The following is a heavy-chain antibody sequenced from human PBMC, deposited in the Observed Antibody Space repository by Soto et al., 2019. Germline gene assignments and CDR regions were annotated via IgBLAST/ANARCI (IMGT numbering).Heavy chain of an antibody. CDR3: AKSLGYCGNTNCRSIYYFDY. CDR1: GFTFSDYY. V-gene: IGHV3-11*01. CDR2: ISSSGSTT. D-gene: IGHD2-2*01. J-gene: IGHJ4*02. Sequence: GGSLRLSCAASGFTFSDYYMSWIRQAPGKGLEWVSYISSSGSTTYYADSVKGRFTISRDNVKNTLYLQMSSLRDEDTAVYYCAKSLGYCGNTNCRSIYYFDYWGQGTLVTVSS.